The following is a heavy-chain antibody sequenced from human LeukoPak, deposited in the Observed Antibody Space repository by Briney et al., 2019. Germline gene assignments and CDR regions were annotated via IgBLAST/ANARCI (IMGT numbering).Heavy chain of an antibody. CDR2: IYYSGST. CDR3: AGAVVVAATRWFDP. CDR1: GGSISSYY. J-gene: IGHJ5*02. V-gene: IGHV4-59*01. Sequence: SETLSLTCTVSGGSISSYYWSWIRQPPGKGLEWIGYIYYSGSTNYNPSLKSRVTISVDTSKNQFSLKLSSVTAADTAVYYCAGAVVVAATRWFDPWGQGTLVIVSS. D-gene: IGHD2-15*01.